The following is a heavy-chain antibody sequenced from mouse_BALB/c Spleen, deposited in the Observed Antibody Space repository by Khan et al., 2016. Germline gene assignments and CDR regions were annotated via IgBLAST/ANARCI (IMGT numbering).Heavy chain of an antibody. Sequence: QVQLQQSGAELMKPGASVKISCKATGYTFSSYWIEWVKQRPGHGLEWIGEILPGSGSTNYNEKFKGKAPFTADTSSNNAYMQLSSRTSEDSAVYYCARGGYGNYYAMDYWGQGTSVTVSS. J-gene: IGHJ4*01. CDR2: ILPGSGST. D-gene: IGHD2-10*02. V-gene: IGHV1-9*01. CDR1: GYTFSSYW. CDR3: ARGGYGNYYAMDY.